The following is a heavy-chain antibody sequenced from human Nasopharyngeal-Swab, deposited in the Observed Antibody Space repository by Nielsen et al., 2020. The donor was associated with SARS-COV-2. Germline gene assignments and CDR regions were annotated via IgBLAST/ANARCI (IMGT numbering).Heavy chain of an antibody. CDR2: ISSSGSTI. J-gene: IGHJ3*02. CDR1: GFTFSSYD. D-gene: IGHD3-10*01. V-gene: IGHV3-48*03. Sequence: GGSLRLSCAASGFTFSSYDMNWVRQAPGKGLEWVSYISSSGSTIYYADSVKGRFTISRDNAKNSLYLQMNSLRAEDTAVYYCACLFFGAFDIWGQGTMVTVSS. CDR3: ACLFFGAFDI.